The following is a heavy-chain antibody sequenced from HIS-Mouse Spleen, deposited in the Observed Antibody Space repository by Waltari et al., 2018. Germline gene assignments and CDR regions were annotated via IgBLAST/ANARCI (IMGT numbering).Heavy chain of an antibody. J-gene: IGHJ4*02. V-gene: IGHV3-15*01. CDR1: GFTFSNAW. CDR3: TTVDY. Sequence: EVQLVESGGGLVKPGGSLRLACAASGFTFSNAWMRWVCQAPGQGLEWFGRIKGKTDGGTTDYAAPVKGRFTISRDDSKNTLYLQMNSLKTEDTAVYYCTTVDYWGQGTLVTVSS. CDR2: IKGKTDGGTT.